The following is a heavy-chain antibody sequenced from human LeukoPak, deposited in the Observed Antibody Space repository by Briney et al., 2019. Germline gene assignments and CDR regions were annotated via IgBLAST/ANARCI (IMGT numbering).Heavy chain of an antibody. V-gene: IGHV1-46*01. J-gene: IGHJ5*02. CDR1: GYTFTTYY. CDR2: INPSGGST. Sequence: ASVTVSCKASGYTFTTYYIHWVRQAPGQGLEWMGVINPSGGSTSLAQKFQARLTMTRDTSTSTVYMELSGLSSEDAAVYYCAREIVVVPSAMGFDPWGQGTLVTVSS. D-gene: IGHD2-2*01. CDR3: AREIVVVPSAMGFDP.